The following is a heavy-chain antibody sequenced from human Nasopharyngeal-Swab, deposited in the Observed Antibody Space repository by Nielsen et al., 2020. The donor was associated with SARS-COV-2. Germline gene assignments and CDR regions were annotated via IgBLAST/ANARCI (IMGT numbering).Heavy chain of an antibody. J-gene: IGHJ6*03. Sequence: WIRQRPWNGLARIAFITYNGNTYYDPSLKSRVSLSLETSGNQVSLNLTAVTAADTAVYYCASGHTNGYPYHSYYYMDVWGKGTTVTVSS. D-gene: IGHD2-8*01. CDR2: ITYNGNT. V-gene: IGHV4-31*02. CDR3: ASGHTNGYPYHSYYYMDV.